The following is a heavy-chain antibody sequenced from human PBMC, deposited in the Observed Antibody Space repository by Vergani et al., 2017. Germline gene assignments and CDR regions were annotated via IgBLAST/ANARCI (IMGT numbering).Heavy chain of an antibody. CDR1: GGSISSYY. CDR2: IYYSGST. D-gene: IGHD2-21*02. Sequence: QVQLQESGPGLVKPSETLSLTCTVSGGSISSYYWSWIRQPPEKGLEWIGYIYYSGSTHYNPSLKSRVTISVDTSKNQFSLKLSSVTAADTAVYYCARNPYCGGDCYSDAFDIWGQGTMVTVSS. V-gene: IGHV4-59*01. J-gene: IGHJ3*02. CDR3: ARNPYCGGDCYSDAFDI.